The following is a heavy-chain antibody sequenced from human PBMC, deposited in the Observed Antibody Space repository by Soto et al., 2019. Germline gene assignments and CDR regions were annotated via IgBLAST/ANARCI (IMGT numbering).Heavy chain of an antibody. Sequence: GASVKVSCKASGYTFTSYDINWVRQATGQGLEWMGWMNPNSGNTGYAQKFQGRVTMTRNTSISTAYMELSSLRSEDTAVYYCARGGREYGSGRVRTNFDPWGQGTLVTVS. D-gene: IGHD3-10*01. J-gene: IGHJ5*02. CDR2: MNPNSGNT. CDR1: GYTFTSYD. CDR3: ARGGREYGSGRVRTNFDP. V-gene: IGHV1-8*01.